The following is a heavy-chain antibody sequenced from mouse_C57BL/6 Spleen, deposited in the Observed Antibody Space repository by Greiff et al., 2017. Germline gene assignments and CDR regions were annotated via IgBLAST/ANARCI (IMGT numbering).Heavy chain of an antibody. CDR3: ARDGLYYGSSYPAWFAY. CDR1: GFTFSSYA. Sequence: EVMLVESGGGLVKPGGSLKLSCAASGFTFSSYAMSWVRQTPEKRLEWVATISDGGSYTYYPDNVKGRFTISRDNAKNNLYLQMSHLKSEDTAMYYGARDGLYYGSSYPAWFAYWGQGTLVTVSA. CDR2: ISDGGSYT. D-gene: IGHD1-1*01. V-gene: IGHV5-4*01. J-gene: IGHJ3*01.